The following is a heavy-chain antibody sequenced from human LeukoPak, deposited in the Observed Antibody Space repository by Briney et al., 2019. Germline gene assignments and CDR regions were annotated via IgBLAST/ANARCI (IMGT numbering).Heavy chain of an antibody. Sequence: SETLSLTCAVYGGSFSGYYWSWIRQPPGKGLEWIGEINHSGSTNYNPSLKSRVTMSVDTSKNQFSLKLSSVTAADTAVYYCARGNTAMVTGFDYWGQGTLVTVSS. CDR3: ARGNTAMVTGFDY. CDR1: GGSFSGYY. V-gene: IGHV4-34*01. CDR2: INHSGST. D-gene: IGHD5-18*01. J-gene: IGHJ4*02.